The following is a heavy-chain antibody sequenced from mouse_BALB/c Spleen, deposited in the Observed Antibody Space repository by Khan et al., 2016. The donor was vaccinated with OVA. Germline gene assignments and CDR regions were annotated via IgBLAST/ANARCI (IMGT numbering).Heavy chain of an antibody. CDR2: FYPGNSDT. D-gene: IGHD1-1*02. V-gene: IGHV1-5*01. CDR1: GYSFTTYW. Sequence: VQLKESGTVLARPGASVKMSCKASGYSFTTYWMHWIKQRPGQGLEWIGAFYPGNSDTNYNQKFKDKAKLTAVTSASTAYMELSSLTNEDSAVYYCTRWWVWFAYWGQGTLVTVSA. J-gene: IGHJ3*01. CDR3: TRWWVWFAY.